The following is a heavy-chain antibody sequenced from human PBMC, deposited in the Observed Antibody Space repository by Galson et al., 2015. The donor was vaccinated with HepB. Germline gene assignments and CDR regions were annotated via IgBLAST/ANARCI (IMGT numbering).Heavy chain of an antibody. J-gene: IGHJ2*01. CDR2: VNTRSGAT. Sequence: SVKVSCKASGYTFTGNYIHWVRQAPGQGLEWMGWVNTRSGATNYAQKFQGRVTMTRDTSINTAYLELSSLRSDDTAVYYCVRLQDDSEGFYLYFDLWGRGTLVSVSS. D-gene: IGHD5-24*01. CDR1: GYTFTGNY. V-gene: IGHV1-2*02. CDR3: VRLQDDSEGFYLYFDL.